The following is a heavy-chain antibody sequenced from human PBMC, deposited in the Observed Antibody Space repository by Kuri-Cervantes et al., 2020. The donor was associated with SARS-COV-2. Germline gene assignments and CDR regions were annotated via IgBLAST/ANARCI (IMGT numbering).Heavy chain of an antibody. CDR2: IYSGGST. CDR1: GFTVSSNY. J-gene: IGHJ3*02. Sequence: GGSLRLSCAASGFTVSSNYMSWVRQAPGKGLEWVSVIYSGGSTYYADSVKGRFTISRDNSKNTLYLQMNSLRVEDTAVYYCAKLSLGGGWREVTMNYYDRSGSSGAPFDIWGQGTLVTVSS. D-gene: IGHD3-22*01. CDR3: AKLSLGGGWREVTMNYYDRSGSSGAPFDI. V-gene: IGHV3-66*04.